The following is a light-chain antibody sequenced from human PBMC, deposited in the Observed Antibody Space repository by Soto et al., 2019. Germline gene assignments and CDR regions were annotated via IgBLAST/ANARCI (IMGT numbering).Light chain of an antibody. Sequence: DIPMTQSPSSLSASVGDRVTITCQASQGISNYLNWYQQKPGKAPKLLIYDASNLETGVPSRFSGSGSGTDFTFTISSLQPEDIATYYCQQYDNLPPFTFGPGTKVDIK. CDR1: QGISNY. CDR2: DAS. J-gene: IGKJ3*01. V-gene: IGKV1-33*01. CDR3: QQYDNLPPFT.